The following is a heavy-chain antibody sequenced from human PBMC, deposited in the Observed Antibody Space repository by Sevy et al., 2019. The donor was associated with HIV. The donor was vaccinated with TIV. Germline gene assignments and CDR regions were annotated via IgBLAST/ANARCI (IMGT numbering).Heavy chain of an antibody. V-gene: IGHV3-7*03. CDR2: IKQDGSEK. D-gene: IGHD6-13*01. CDR1: GFTFSSYW. Sequence: GGYLRLSCAASGFTFSSYWMSWVRQAPGKGLEWVANIKQDGSEKYYVDSVKGRFTISRDNAKNSLYLQMNSLRAEDTAVYYCARDRWRGIAAADYWGQGTLVTVSS. J-gene: IGHJ4*02. CDR3: ARDRWRGIAAADY.